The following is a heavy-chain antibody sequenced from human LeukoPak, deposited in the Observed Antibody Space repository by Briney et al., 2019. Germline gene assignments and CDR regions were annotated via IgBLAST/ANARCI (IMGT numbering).Heavy chain of an antibody. Sequence: GGSLRLSCAASGFTFSNYWMSWVRQAPGKGLEWVANIKEDGSEKYYVDSVKGRFTISRDNARNSLYLQMNSLRAEDTAVYYCASGRQLGYWGQGTLVTVSS. V-gene: IGHV3-7*01. CDR1: GFTFSNYW. D-gene: IGHD6-13*01. J-gene: IGHJ4*02. CDR2: IKEDGSEK. CDR3: ASGRQLGY.